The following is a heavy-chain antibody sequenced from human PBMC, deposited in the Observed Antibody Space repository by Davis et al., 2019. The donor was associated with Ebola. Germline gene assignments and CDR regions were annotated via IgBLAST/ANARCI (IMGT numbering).Heavy chain of an antibody. CDR3: AREESSSGGYFDY. CDR1: GGSINSGDYY. V-gene: IGHV4-30-4*01. D-gene: IGHD3-10*01. CDR2: IYYSGNA. Sequence: SETLSLTCTVSGGSINSGDYYWSWIRQPPGKGLEWIGYIYYSGNAYYNPSLKSRVTISVDTSKNQFSLKLNSVTASDTALYYCAREESSSGGYFDYWGPGTLVSVSS. J-gene: IGHJ4*02.